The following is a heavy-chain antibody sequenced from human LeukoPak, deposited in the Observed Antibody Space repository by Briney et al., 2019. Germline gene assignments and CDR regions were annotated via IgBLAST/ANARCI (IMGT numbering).Heavy chain of an antibody. D-gene: IGHD3-10*01. CDR1: GVTLSRTT. CDR2: LNSGGGST. CDR3: AKGSDTAGSYRPFDY. Sequence: GGSLRLSCAASGVTLSRTTMGWLRQAPGKGLEWVSALNSGGGSTSAESVKGRFTISRDNSKNTLYLQMNSLRAEDTAIYYCAKGSDTAGSYRPFDYWGQGTLVTVSS. V-gene: IGHV3-23*01. J-gene: IGHJ4*02.